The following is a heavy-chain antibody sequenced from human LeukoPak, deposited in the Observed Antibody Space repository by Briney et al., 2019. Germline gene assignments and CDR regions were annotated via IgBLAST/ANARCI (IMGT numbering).Heavy chain of an antibody. CDR3: ARVWDNWNDVPYYYYYMDV. CDR1: GFTFSSYW. V-gene: IGHV3-74*01. J-gene: IGHJ6*03. CDR2: INGDGRNI. Sequence: PGGSLRLSCVASGFTFSSYWMHWVRQDPRKGLVWVSRINGDGRNINYADSVRGRFTISRDNAKNSLYLQMNSLRAEDTAVYYCARVWDNWNDVPYYYYYMDVWGKGTTVTVSS. D-gene: IGHD1-1*01.